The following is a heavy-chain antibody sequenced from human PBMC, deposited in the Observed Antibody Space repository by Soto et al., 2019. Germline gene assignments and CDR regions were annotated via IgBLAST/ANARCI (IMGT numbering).Heavy chain of an antibody. CDR1: GFTFSSYA. V-gene: IGHV3-30-3*01. D-gene: IGHD3-16*02. CDR3: ARDHYDYVWGSYRPLDY. J-gene: IGHJ4*02. CDR2: ISYDGSNK. Sequence: PGGSLRLSCAASGFTFSSYAMHWVRQAPGKGLEWVAVISYDGSNKYYSDSVKGRFTISRDNSKNTLYLQMNSLRAEDTAVYYCARDHYDYVWGSYRPLDYWGQGTLVTVSS.